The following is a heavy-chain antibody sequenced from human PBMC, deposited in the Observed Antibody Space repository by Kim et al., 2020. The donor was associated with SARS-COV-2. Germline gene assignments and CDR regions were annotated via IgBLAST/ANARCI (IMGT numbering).Heavy chain of an antibody. V-gene: IGHV4-31*03. Sequence: SETLSLTCTVSGGSISSGGYYWSWIRQHPGKGLEWIGYIYYSGSTYYNPSLKSRVTISVDTSKNQFSLKLSSVTAADTAVYYCARGLPTVVVTDPWYFDLWGRGTLVTVSS. J-gene: IGHJ2*01. CDR3: ARGLPTVVVTDPWYFDL. CDR1: GGSISSGGYY. CDR2: IYYSGST. D-gene: IGHD3-22*01.